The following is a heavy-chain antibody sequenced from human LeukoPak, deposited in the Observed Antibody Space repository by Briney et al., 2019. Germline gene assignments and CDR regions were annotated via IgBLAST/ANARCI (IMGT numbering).Heavy chain of an antibody. Sequence: SETLSLTCTVSGGSISSSSYYWGWIRQPPGKGLEWIGSIYYSGSTYYNPSLKSRVTISVDTSKNQFSLKLSSVTAADTAVYYSARQRKDGSSGYYYWGQGTLVTVSS. CDR1: GGSISSSSYY. V-gene: IGHV4-39*01. CDR2: IYYSGST. J-gene: IGHJ4*02. CDR3: ARQRKDGSSGYYY. D-gene: IGHD3-22*01.